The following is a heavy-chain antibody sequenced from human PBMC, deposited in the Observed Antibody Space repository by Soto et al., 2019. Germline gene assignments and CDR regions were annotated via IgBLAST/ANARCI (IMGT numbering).Heavy chain of an antibody. CDR2: IYYSGST. D-gene: IGHD6-13*01. J-gene: IGHJ5*02. CDR3: ARHGYSISEWFDP. V-gene: IGHV4-39*01. CDR1: GGSISSNSYY. Sequence: SETLSLTCTVSGGSISSNSYYWGWIRQPPGKGLEWIGSIYYSGSTYYNPSFKSRVTISVDTSKNQFSLKLSSVTAADTAVYYCARHGYSISEWFDPWGQGTLVTVSS.